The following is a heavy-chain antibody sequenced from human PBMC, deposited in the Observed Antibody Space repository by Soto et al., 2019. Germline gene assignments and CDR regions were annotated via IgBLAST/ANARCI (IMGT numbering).Heavy chain of an antibody. D-gene: IGHD5-18*01. Sequence: SETLSLTCTVSGGSISSSSYYWGWIRQPPGKGLEWIGSIYYSGSTYYNPSLKSRVTISVDTSKNQFSLKLSSVTAADTAVYYCARHLGARGYSYGPLDYWGQGTLVTVSS. CDR2: IYYSGST. J-gene: IGHJ4*02. CDR3: ARHLGARGYSYGPLDY. CDR1: GGSISSSSYY. V-gene: IGHV4-39*01.